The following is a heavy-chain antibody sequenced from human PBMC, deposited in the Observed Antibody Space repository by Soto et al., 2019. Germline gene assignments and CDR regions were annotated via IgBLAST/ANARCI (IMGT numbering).Heavy chain of an antibody. CDR2: IYYSGST. V-gene: IGHV4-31*03. D-gene: IGHD2-2*02. CDR1: GGSISSGGYY. J-gene: IGHJ5*02. Sequence: SETLSLTCTVSGGSISSGGYYWSWIRQHPGKGLEWIGYIYYSGSTYYNPSLKSRVTISVDTSKNQFSLKLSSVTAADTAVYYCARGGAVVVPAAIARHIRWFDPWGQGTLVTVSS. CDR3: ARGGAVVVPAAIARHIRWFDP.